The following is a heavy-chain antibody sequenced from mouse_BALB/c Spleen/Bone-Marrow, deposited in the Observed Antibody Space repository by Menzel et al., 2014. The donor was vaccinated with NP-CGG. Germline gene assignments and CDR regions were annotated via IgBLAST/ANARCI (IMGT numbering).Heavy chain of an antibody. D-gene: IGHD1-1*01. Sequence: VQLQQSGAELVKPGASVQLSCTSSGFNIKDTYMHWVKQRPEQGLEWIGRIDPANGNTKYDPKFQGKATITADTSSNTAYLQLSSLTSEDTAVYYCARGYYYGSSSWFAYRAQGTLVTVSA. V-gene: IGHV14-3*02. CDR1: GFNIKDTY. CDR2: IDPANGNT. J-gene: IGHJ3*01. CDR3: ARGYYYGSSSWFAY.